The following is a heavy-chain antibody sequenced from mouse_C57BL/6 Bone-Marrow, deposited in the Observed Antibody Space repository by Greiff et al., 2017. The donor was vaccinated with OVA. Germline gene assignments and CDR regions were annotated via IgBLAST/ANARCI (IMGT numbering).Heavy chain of an antibody. Sequence: LEESGPELVKPGASVKISCKASGYAFSSSWMNWVKQRPGKGLEWIGRIYPGDGDTNYNGKVKGKATLTADKSSSTAYMQLSSLTSEDSAVYFCARGDYDYLPWFAYWGQGTLVTVSA. V-gene: IGHV1-82*01. CDR2: IYPGDGDT. CDR3: ARGDYDYLPWFAY. J-gene: IGHJ3*01. CDR1: GYAFSSSW. D-gene: IGHD2-4*01.